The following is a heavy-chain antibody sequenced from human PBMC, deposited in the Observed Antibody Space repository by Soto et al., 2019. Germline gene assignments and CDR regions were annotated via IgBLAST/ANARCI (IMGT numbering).Heavy chain of an antibody. J-gene: IGHJ5*02. Sequence: QVQLQESGPGLVKPSETLSLTCTVSGASISGFYWSWIRKSAGKGLEWIGRIYATVTTDYNPSLMSRVMMSVDTSNKQFSLKLRSVPAADTAVYYCVRDGTKTLRDWFDPWGQGISVTVSS. CDR1: GASISGFY. D-gene: IGHD1-1*01. V-gene: IGHV4-4*07. CDR2: IYATVTT. CDR3: VRDGTKTLRDWFDP.